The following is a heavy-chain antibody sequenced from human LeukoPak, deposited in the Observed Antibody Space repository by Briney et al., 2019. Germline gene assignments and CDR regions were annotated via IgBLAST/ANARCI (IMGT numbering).Heavy chain of an antibody. CDR3: ARRFGSSGYLDY. CDR1: GYTFTSYA. D-gene: IGHD3-22*01. Sequence: PGASVKVSCKASGYTFTSYAMHWVRQAPGQRLEWMGWINAGNGNTEYSQKFQGRVTITRDTSASTAYMELSSLRSEDTAVYYCARRFGSSGYLDYWGQGTLVTVSS. V-gene: IGHV1-3*01. CDR2: INAGNGNT. J-gene: IGHJ4*02.